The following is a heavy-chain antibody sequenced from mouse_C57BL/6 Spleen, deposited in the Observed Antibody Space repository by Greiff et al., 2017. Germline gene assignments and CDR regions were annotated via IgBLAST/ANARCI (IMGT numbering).Heavy chain of an antibody. Sequence: EVQRVESGEGLVKPGGSLKLSCAASGFTFSSYAMSWVRQTPEKRLEWVAYISSGGDYIYYADTVKGRFTISRDNARNTLYLQMSSLKSEDTAMYYCTRVRGSSYFFAYWGQGTLVTVSA. CDR3: TRVRGSSYFFAY. J-gene: IGHJ3*01. D-gene: IGHD1-1*01. CDR1: GFTFSSYA. CDR2: ISSGGDYI. V-gene: IGHV5-9-1*02.